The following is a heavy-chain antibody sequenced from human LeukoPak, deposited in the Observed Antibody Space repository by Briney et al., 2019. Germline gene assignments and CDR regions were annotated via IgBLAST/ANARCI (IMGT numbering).Heavy chain of an antibody. CDR2: IYSGGST. D-gene: IGHD2-15*01. CDR3: ARDSGRDAFDI. CDR1: GFTFSSYA. J-gene: IGHJ3*02. Sequence: GGSLRLSCAASGFTFSSYAMSWVRQAPGKGLEWVSVIYSGGSTYYADSVKGRFTISRDNSKNTLYLQMNSLRAEDTAVYYCARDSGRDAFDIWGQGTMVTVSS. V-gene: IGHV3-53*01.